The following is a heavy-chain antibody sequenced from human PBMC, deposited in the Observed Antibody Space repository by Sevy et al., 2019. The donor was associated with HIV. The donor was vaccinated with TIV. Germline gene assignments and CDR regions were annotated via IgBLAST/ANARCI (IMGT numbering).Heavy chain of an antibody. D-gene: IGHD3-10*01. CDR1: GFTFSTYA. CDR2: ISASAGST. CDR3: AKDRVSGTYYTGDFDY. J-gene: IGHJ4*02. V-gene: IGHV3-23*01. Sequence: GESLKISCAASGFTFSTYAMTWVRQAPGKGLEWVSVISASAGSTYYSDSVKGRCTISRDNSKNTLYLQMNSLRAEDTAVYYCAKDRVSGTYYTGDFDYWGQGTLVTVSS.